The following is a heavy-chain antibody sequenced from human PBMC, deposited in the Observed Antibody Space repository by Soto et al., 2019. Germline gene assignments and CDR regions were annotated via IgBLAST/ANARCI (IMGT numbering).Heavy chain of an antibody. CDR3: ARHLRPDGINGDPTSYAFDI. CDR2: IYYSWST. D-gene: IGHD4-17*01. J-gene: IGHJ3*02. Sequence: SETLDFTCPVSGGSISSADYYGCWNRQPPGRGVDRSRYIYYSWSTNYNPSLKSRVTISVDTSKNQFSLKLSSVTAADTAVYYCARHLRPDGINGDPTSYAFDIWGQGTMVTVSS. V-gene: IGHV4-30-4*01. CDR1: GGSISSADYY.